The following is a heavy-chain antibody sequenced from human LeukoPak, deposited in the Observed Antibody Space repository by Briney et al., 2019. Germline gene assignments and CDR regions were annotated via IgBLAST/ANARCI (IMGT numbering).Heavy chain of an antibody. D-gene: IGHD3-22*01. CDR2: IDWDDDK. CDR1: GFSLSTSGMC. CDR3: AQTYYYDSSGYPTGY. J-gene: IGHJ4*02. V-gene: IGHV2-70*11. Sequence: ESGPTLVNPTPPLTLTCTFSGFSLSTSGMCVSWIRQPPGKALEWLARIDWDDDKYYSTSLKTRLTISKDTSKNQVVLTMTNMDPVDTATYYCAQTYYYDSSGYPTGYWGQGTLVTVSS.